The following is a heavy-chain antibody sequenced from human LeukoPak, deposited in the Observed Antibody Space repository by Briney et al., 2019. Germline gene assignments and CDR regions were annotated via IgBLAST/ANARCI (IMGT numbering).Heavy chain of an antibody. Sequence: HPGPSLTLSCAASGFTFSSFGTHWVPQAPGKGLEWVAVIWYGGTNKYYADSVKGRFPISRDNSKNTLYLQMNSLRAGDTAVYYCARRGGIHLDYFDYWGRGTLVSVCS. CDR3: ARRGGIHLDYFDY. V-gene: IGHV3-33*01. CDR1: GFTFSSFG. J-gene: IGHJ4*02. CDR2: IWYGGTNK. D-gene: IGHD3-16*01.